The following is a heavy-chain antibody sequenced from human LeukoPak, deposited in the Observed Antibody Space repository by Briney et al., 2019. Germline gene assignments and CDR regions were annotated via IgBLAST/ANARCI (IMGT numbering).Heavy chain of an antibody. CDR2: INHSGST. J-gene: IGHJ5*02. D-gene: IGHD3-9*01. V-gene: IGHV4-34*01. Sequence: SETLSLTCAVYGGSFSGYYWSSIRQPPGKGLEWIGEINHSGSTNYNPSLKSRVTISVDTSKNQFSLKLSSVTAADTAVYYCARAPPRVLRYFDWYTTGDWFDPWGQGTLVTVSS. CDR1: GGSFSGYY. CDR3: ARAPPRVLRYFDWYTTGDWFDP.